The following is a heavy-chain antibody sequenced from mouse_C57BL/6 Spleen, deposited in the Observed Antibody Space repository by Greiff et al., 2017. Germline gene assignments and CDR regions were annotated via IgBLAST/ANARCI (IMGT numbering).Heavy chain of an antibody. CDR2: IRNKANGYTT. CDR1: GFTFTDYY. D-gene: IGHD1-1*01. CDR3: ARYGSSSFDY. Sequence: VESGGGLVQPGGSLSLSCAASGFTFTDYYMSWVRQPPGKALEWLGFIRNKANGYTTEYSASVKGRFTISRDNSQSILYLQMNALRAEDSATYYCARYGSSSFDYWGQGTTLTVSS. V-gene: IGHV7-3*01. J-gene: IGHJ2*01.